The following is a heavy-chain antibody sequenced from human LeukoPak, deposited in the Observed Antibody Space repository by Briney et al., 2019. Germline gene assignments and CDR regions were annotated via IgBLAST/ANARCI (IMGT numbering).Heavy chain of an antibody. J-gene: IGHJ4*02. V-gene: IGHV4-59*01. D-gene: IGHD5-24*01. CDR2: IYYSGST. Sequence: SETLSLTCTVSGGSISSYYWSWIRQPPGKGLEWIGYIYYSGSTNYNPSLKSRVTISVDTSKNHFSLRLSSVTAADTAVYYCTRKDGDGWGQGTLVTVSS. CDR1: GGSISSYY. CDR3: TRKDGDG.